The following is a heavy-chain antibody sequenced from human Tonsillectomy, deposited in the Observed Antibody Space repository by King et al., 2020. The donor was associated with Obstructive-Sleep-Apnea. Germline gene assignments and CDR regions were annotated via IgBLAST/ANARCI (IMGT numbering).Heavy chain of an antibody. CDR3: ARGSSKYSSSYNWFDP. V-gene: IGHV3-21*01. CDR2: IISSSSYI. J-gene: IGHJ5*02. D-gene: IGHD6-6*01. Sequence: VQLVESGGGLVKPGGSLRLSCAASGFTFSSYSMNWVRQAPGKGLEWVSSIISSSSYIYYADSVKGRFTISRDNAKNSLYLQMNSLRAEDTAVYYCARGSSKYSSSYNWFDPWGQGTLVTVSS. CDR1: GFTFSSYS.